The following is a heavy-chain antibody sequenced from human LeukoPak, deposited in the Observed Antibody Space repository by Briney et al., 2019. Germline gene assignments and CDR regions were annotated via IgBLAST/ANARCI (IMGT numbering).Heavy chain of an antibody. CDR3: ARDLITVTKGFDI. J-gene: IGHJ3*02. CDR1: ADSFTSHY. D-gene: IGHD4-17*01. V-gene: IGHV4-59*11. CDR2: ISYIGST. Sequence: SETLSLTCAVSADSFTSHYWSWIRQPPGKGLEWIGYISYIGSTNYIPSLKSRVTISIDTSKNQFSLKLSSVTAAGTAVYYCARDLITVTKGFDIWGQGTMVSVSS.